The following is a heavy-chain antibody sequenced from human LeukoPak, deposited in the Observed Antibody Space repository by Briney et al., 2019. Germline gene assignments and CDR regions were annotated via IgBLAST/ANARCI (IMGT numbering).Heavy chain of an antibody. Sequence: GGSLKISCKHFEYRFSNYCIRWGRPMPGEGLEWMGVIYPDDSDTRYSPSFQGHVTISADKSISTAYLQWSSLKASDTAMYFCARHGDSYDSPYDYWGQGTLVTVSS. CDR3: ARHGDSYDSPYDY. V-gene: IGHV5-51*01. D-gene: IGHD5-12*01. CDR1: EYRFSNYC. J-gene: IGHJ4*02. CDR2: IYPDDSDT.